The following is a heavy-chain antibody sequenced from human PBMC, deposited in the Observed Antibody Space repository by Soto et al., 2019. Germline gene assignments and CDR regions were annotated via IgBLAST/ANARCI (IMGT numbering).Heavy chain of an antibody. CDR3: ARALPWDSGYDLAPYYYYGMDV. Sequence: ASVKVSCKASGYTFTSYGISWVRQAPGQGLEWMGWISAYNGNTNYAQKLQGRVTMTTDTSTSTAYMELRSLGSDDTAVYYCARALPWDSGYDLAPYYYYGMDVWGQGTTVTVSS. J-gene: IGHJ6*02. CDR2: ISAYNGNT. V-gene: IGHV1-18*01. CDR1: GYTFTSYG. D-gene: IGHD5-12*01.